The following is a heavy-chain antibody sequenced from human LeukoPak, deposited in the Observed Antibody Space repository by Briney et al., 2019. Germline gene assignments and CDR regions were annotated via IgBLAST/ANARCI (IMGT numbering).Heavy chain of an antibody. V-gene: IGHV4-39*01. D-gene: IGHD3-10*01. CDR3: ARHLNIRGAAFDY. CDR1: GGSISSSSYY. CDR2: IYYSGST. Sequence: PSETLSLTCTVSGGSISSSSYYWGWIRQPPGKGLEWIGSIYYSGSTYCNPSLKSRVTISVDTSKNQFSLKLSSVTAADTAVYYCARHLNIRGAAFDYWGQGTLVTVSS. J-gene: IGHJ4*02.